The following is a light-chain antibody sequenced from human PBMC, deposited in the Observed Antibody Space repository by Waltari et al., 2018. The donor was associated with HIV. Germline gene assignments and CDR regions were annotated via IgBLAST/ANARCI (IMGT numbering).Light chain of an antibody. CDR3: GTWDTSLRAVV. V-gene: IGLV1-51*02. CDR2: ESN. CDR1: PSNLGTNF. Sequence: QSVLTQPPSVSAAPEQPVTIPCSGSPSNLGTNFVSWYQHLPGTAPKLLIFESNKRPSGIPDRFSGSQSGTSATLAISGLQTGDEAAYYCGTWDTSLRAVVFGGGTKLTVL. J-gene: IGLJ2*01.